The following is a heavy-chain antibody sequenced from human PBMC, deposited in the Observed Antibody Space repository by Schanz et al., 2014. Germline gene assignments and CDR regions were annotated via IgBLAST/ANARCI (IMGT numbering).Heavy chain of an antibody. Sequence: EVQLVESGGGLVQPGGSLRLSCAASGFSIRNHDMHWVRQATGAGLEWVSAIGTAGDTFYLDSVKGRFTISRDNSKNTLYLQMNSLRAEDTAVYYCARGHHPHGITVAARGFDPWGQGTLVTVSS. V-gene: IGHV3-13*04. CDR2: IGTAGDT. D-gene: IGHD6-19*01. CDR3: ARGHHPHGITVAARGFDP. J-gene: IGHJ5*02. CDR1: GFSIRNHD.